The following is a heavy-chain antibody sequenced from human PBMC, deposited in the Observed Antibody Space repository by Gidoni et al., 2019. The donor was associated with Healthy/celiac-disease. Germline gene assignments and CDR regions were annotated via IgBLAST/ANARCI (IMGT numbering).Heavy chain of an antibody. J-gene: IGHJ4*02. CDR1: GFTFSRYA. D-gene: IGHD6-19*01. CDR2: ISYDGSNK. Sequence: QVQLVESGGGVVQPGRSLRLSCAASGFTFSRYAMHWVRQAPGKGLEWVAVISYDGSNKYYADSVKGRFTISRDNSKNTLYLQMNSLRAEDTAVYYCARDRGIAVAGERYYVDYWGQGTLVTVSS. V-gene: IGHV3-30-3*01. CDR3: ARDRGIAVAGERYYVDY.